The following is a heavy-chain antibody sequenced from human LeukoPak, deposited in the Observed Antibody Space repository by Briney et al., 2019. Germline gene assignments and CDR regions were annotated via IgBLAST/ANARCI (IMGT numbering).Heavy chain of an antibody. CDR3: AREYRSSSGWYLRGSSQRYYFDY. CDR2: INPNSGGT. CDR1: EYTCTDYY. Sequence: ASVKVSCNASEYTCTDYYIQWVRQAPGQGLEWMGWINPNSGGTNYAQKFQGRVTMTRDTSISTAYMELSRLRSDDTAVYYCAREYRSSSGWYLRGSSQRYYFDYWGQGTLVTVSS. D-gene: IGHD6-19*01. V-gene: IGHV1-2*02. J-gene: IGHJ4*02.